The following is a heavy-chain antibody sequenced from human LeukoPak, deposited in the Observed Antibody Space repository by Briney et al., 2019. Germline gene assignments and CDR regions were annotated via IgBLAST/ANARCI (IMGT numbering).Heavy chain of an antibody. CDR3: ARVAGYSSSWYLSPHYYYYYYMDV. J-gene: IGHJ6*03. CDR2: IYYSGST. CDR1: GGSISSSSYY. D-gene: IGHD6-13*01. Sequence: PSETLSLTCTVSGGSISSSSYYWGWIRQPRGKGLEWIGSIYYSGSTYYNPSLKSRVTISVDTSKNQFSLKLSSVTAADTAVYYCARVAGYSSSWYLSPHYYYYYYMDVWGKGTTVTVSS. V-gene: IGHV4-39*07.